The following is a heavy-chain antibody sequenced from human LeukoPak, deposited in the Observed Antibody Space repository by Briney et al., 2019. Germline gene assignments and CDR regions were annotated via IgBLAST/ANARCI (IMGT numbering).Heavy chain of an antibody. V-gene: IGHV1-18*01. J-gene: IGHJ5*02. CDR1: GYTFTSYG. D-gene: IGHD3-22*01. CDR2: ISAYNGNT. CDR3: ARDSWVVDYDSSGYYPRWFDP. Sequence: GASVKVSCKASGYTFTSYGISWVRQAPGQGLEWMGWISAYNGNTNYAQKLQGRVTMTTDTSTSTAYMELRSLRSDDTAVYYCARDSWVVDYDSSGYYPRWFDPWGQGTLVTVSS.